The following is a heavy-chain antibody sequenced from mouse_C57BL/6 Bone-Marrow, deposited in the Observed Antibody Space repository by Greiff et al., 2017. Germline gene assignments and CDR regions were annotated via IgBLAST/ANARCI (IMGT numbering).Heavy chain of an antibody. V-gene: IGHV5-4*01. Sequence: EVQRVESGGGLVKPGGSLKLSCAASGFTFSSYAMSWVSQTPDKRLEWVATISDGGSYTYYPDNVKGRFTIARDNAKNNLYLQLSHLKSEDTAMYYCARDNYGSSPFDYWGQGTTLTVSS. D-gene: IGHD1-1*01. CDR1: GFTFSSYA. CDR2: ISDGGSYT. CDR3: ARDNYGSSPFDY. J-gene: IGHJ2*01.